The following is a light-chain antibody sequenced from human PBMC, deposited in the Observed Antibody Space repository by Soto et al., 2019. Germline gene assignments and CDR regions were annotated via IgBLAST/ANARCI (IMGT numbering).Light chain of an antibody. J-gene: IGKJ4*01. V-gene: IGKV3-20*01. Sequence: ETELTQSPANLPCFRGESASLSCRASQSVSDYLAWYQQKPGQPPRLLIFGATTRATGIPDRFSGSGSGTNFTLSISTLEAEDSAVYYWQQYGRSLTFGGGTKVDIK. CDR2: GAT. CDR1: QSVSDY. CDR3: QQYGRSLT.